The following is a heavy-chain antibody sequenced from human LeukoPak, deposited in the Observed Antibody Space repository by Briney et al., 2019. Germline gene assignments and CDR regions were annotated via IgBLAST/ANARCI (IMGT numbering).Heavy chain of an antibody. D-gene: IGHD3-22*01. CDR3: AKDWNYYDTSVPFYYYYMEV. CDR1: GFTFSVYG. Sequence: TGGSLRLSCAASGFTFSVYGMHWVRQAPGKGLEWVAVVSYDGSDKYYSDSVEGRFSISRDNSKNTVHLQMSSLRAEDTAVYFCAKDWNYYDTSVPFYYYYMEVWGKGTTVTVSS. J-gene: IGHJ6*03. CDR2: VSYDGSDK. V-gene: IGHV3-30*18.